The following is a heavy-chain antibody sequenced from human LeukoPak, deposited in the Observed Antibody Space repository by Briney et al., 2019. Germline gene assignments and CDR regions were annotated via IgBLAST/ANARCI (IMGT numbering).Heavy chain of an antibody. Sequence: GGSLRLSCAASGFTFSSYAMSWVRQAPGKGLEWVSAISGSGGSTYYAASVKGRFTISRDNSKNTLYLQMNGLRAEDTAVYCCASGRGYYDSSGSHDAFDIWGQGTMVTVSS. J-gene: IGHJ3*02. D-gene: IGHD3-22*01. CDR1: GFTFSSYA. CDR3: ASGRGYYDSSGSHDAFDI. CDR2: ISGSGGST. V-gene: IGHV3-23*01.